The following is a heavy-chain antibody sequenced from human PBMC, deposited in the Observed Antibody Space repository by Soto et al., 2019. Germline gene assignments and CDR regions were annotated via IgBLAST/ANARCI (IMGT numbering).Heavy chain of an antibody. CDR1: GFAFSGSA. Sequence: EVQLVESGGGLVQPGGSLKLSCAASGFAFSGSAMYWVRQASGKGPEWVCRIRSKGHNYATEYAASVKGRFTISGDDSKNTAYMQMTRLQTEDTAVYYCTRDLFSYDYSGILWFDPWGQGTLVTVSS. CDR2: IRSKGHNYAT. D-gene: IGHD3-16*01. J-gene: IGHJ5*02. CDR3: TRDLFSYDYSGILWFDP. V-gene: IGHV3-73*02.